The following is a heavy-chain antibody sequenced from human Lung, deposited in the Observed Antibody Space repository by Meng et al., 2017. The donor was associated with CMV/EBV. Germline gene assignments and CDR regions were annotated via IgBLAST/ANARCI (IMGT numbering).Heavy chain of an antibody. CDR3: ARATDGSGSPFGESWFDH. J-gene: IGHJ5*02. V-gene: IGHV4-31*03. CDR1: GGSISSGGYY. CDR2: RPSGGST. D-gene: IGHD3-10*01. Sequence: HQHEPGRRVVERAQPLSGTCTVAGGSISSGGYYWSWMRQHPAKGLQWIRYRPSGGSTYNNSSLRIRLTISVDTSKNKCSQNLDSVTLRAHAVYYCARATDGSGSPFGESWFDHWGQGTLVTVSS.